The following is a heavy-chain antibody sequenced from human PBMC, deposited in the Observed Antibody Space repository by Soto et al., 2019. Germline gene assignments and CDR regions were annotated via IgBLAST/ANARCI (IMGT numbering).Heavy chain of an antibody. V-gene: IGHV4-61*01. Sequence: TLSLTCTVSGGSVSSGSYYWSWIRQPPGKGLEWIGYIYYSGSTNYNPSLKSRVTISVDTSKNQFSLKLSSVTAADTAVYYCAGASTDYDSSGYYNYWGQGTLVTVSS. D-gene: IGHD3-22*01. CDR3: AGASTDYDSSGYYNY. J-gene: IGHJ4*02. CDR1: GGSVSSGSYY. CDR2: IYYSGST.